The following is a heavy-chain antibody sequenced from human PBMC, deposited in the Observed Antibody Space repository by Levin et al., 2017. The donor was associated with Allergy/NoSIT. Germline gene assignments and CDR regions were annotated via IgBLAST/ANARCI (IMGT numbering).Heavy chain of an antibody. V-gene: IGHV3-9*01. CDR1: GFSFDGYA. CDR2: MSWNSNKM. D-gene: IGHD3-22*01. J-gene: IGHJ4*02. Sequence: SLKISCAASGFSFDGYAMHWVRQAPGKGLEWVAGMSWNSNKMDYADSVKGRVTISRDKAKNSLYLQMNSLRADDTALYYCVTGDASSADTFDYWCQGTLVTVSS. CDR3: VTGDASSADTFDY.